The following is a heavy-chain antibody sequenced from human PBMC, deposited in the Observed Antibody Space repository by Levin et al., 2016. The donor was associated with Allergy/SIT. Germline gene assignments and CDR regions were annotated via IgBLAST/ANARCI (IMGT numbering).Heavy chain of an antibody. D-gene: IGHD6-13*01. CDR2: IYPGDSDT. Sequence: VRQMPGKGLEWMGIIYPGDSDTRYSPSFQGQVTISADKSISTAYLQWSSLKASDTAMYYCARLSGEQLVPGDGYWFDPWGQGTLVTVSS. J-gene: IGHJ5*02. V-gene: IGHV5-51*01. CDR3: ARLSGEQLVPGDGYWFDP.